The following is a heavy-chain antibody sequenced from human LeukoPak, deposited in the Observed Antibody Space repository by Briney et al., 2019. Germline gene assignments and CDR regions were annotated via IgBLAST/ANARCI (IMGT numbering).Heavy chain of an antibody. CDR3: ARGGADVPIDY. CDR1: GFTFTTYT. D-gene: IGHD2-21*02. J-gene: IGHJ4*02. Sequence: GGSLRLSCAASGFTFTTYTMNWVRQAPGKGLDWVSSITSRGYIYYVDSVKGRFIISRDNAKNSLYLQMNSLRAEDTALYYCARGGADVPIDYWGQGTLVTVSS. V-gene: IGHV3-21*01. CDR2: ITSRGYI.